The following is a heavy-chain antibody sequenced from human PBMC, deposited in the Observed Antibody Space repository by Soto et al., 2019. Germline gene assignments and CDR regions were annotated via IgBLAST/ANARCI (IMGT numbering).Heavy chain of an antibody. D-gene: IGHD3-9*01. V-gene: IGHV1-8*01. CDR1: GYTFTSYD. CDR2: MNPNSGNT. CDR3: ARGGSKDYDILTGTFDY. Sequence: QVQLVQSGAEVKKPGASVKVSCKASGYTFTSYDINWVRQATGQGLEWMGWMNPNSGNTGYAQKFQGRVTMTRNTSISTAYMELSSLRSEDTAVYYCARGGSKDYDILTGTFDYWGQGTLVTVSS. J-gene: IGHJ4*02.